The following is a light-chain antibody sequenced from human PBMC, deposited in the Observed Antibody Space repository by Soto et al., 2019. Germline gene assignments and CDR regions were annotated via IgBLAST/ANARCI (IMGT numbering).Light chain of an antibody. V-gene: IGLV1-40*01. CDR2: GNG. CDR1: SSNIGAGHD. J-gene: IGLJ1*01. CDR3: HSYYSSMSGSEV. Sequence: QSVLTQPPSVSGAPGQRVTISCTGSSSNIGAGHDVHWYQRLPGTAPKLLIYGNGNRPSGVPDRFSGSNSGTSASLAITGGQAEDDADDYCHSYYSSMSGSEVFGKGTKVTVL.